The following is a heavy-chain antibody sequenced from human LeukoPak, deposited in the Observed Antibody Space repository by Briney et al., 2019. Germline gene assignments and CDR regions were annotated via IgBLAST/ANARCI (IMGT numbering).Heavy chain of an antibody. V-gene: IGHV3-74*01. CDR3: ARTPWLHLDY. CDR2: INSDVTLT. CDR1: GFTFSSYW. D-gene: IGHD5-12*01. J-gene: IGHJ4*02. Sequence: PGGSLRLSCAASGFTFSSYWMHWVRQAPGKGLVWVSRINSDVTLTSYADSVHAPFTISRDNSKNTLYLQMNSLRAEDTAVYYCARTPWLHLDYWGQGTLVTVSS.